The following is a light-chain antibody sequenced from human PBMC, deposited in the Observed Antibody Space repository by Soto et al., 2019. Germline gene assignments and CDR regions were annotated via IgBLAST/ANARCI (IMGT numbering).Light chain of an antibody. CDR1: SSDVGGYNY. CDR2: DVS. V-gene: IGLV2-11*01. CDR3: YSYAGSYTFYV. Sequence: SVLTQPRSGSGAPGQAVTISCTGTSSDVGGYNYVSWYQQYPGKAPKLMIYDVSKRPSGVPDRFSGSKSGNTASLTISGLQAEDEADYYCYSYAGSYTFYVFGTGTKVTVL. J-gene: IGLJ1*01.